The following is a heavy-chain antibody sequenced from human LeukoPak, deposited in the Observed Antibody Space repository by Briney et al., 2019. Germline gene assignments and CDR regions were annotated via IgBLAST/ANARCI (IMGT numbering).Heavy chain of an antibody. Sequence: SVKVSCKASGGTFSSYAISRVRQAPGQGLEWMGRIIPILGIANYAQKFQGRVTITADKSTSTAYMELSSLRSEDTAVYYCARGINSSSSYYYYGMDVWGQGTTVTVSS. CDR3: ARGINSSSSYYYYGMDV. CDR2: IIPILGIA. D-gene: IGHD6-6*01. CDR1: GGTFSSYA. J-gene: IGHJ6*02. V-gene: IGHV1-69*04.